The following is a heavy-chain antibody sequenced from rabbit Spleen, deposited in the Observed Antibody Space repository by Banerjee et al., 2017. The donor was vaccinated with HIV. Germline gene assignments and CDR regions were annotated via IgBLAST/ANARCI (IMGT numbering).Heavy chain of an antibody. CDR2: VGSGGFT. CDR1: GFSFNSGYD. V-gene: IGHV1S40*01. Sequence: QSLEESGGGLVKPGASLTLTCKASGFSFNSGYDMCWVRQPPGKGLEWIACVGSGGFTYYANWAKGRFTISKTSSTTVTLQMTRLTAADTATYFCARDSGTSFSSYGMDLWGPGTLVTVS. CDR3: ARDSGTSFSSYGMDL. J-gene: IGHJ6*01. D-gene: IGHD4-1*01.